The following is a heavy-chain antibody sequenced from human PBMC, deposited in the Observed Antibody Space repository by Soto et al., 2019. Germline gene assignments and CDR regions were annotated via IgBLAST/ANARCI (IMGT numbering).Heavy chain of an antibody. CDR3: ARRCPHIQLWLRASGNCYDY. V-gene: IGHV3-30-3*01. J-gene: IGHJ4*02. CDR1: GFTFSSYA. Sequence: QVQLVESGGGVVQPGRSLRLSCAASGFTFSSYAMHWVRQAPGKGLEWVAVISYDGSIKYYADSVKGRFTISRDNSKNTLYLQMNSLRAEDTAVYYCARRCPHIQLWLRASGNCYDYWGQGTLVTVSS. D-gene: IGHD5-18*01. CDR2: ISYDGSIK.